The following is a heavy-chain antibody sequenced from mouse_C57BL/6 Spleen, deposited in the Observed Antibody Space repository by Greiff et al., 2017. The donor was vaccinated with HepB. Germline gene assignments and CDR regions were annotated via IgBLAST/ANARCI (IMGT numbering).Heavy chain of an antibody. CDR1: GYSFTDYN. D-gene: IGHD3-2*02. CDR3: ARPGLSGYVPDYYAMDY. Sequence: VQLKESGPELVKPGASVKISCKASGYSFTDYNMNWVKQSNGKSLEWIGVINPNYGTTSYNQKFKGKATLTVDQSSSTAYMQLNSLTSEDSAVYYCARPGLSGYVPDYYAMDYWGQGTSVTVSS. J-gene: IGHJ4*01. V-gene: IGHV1-39*01. CDR2: INPNYGTT.